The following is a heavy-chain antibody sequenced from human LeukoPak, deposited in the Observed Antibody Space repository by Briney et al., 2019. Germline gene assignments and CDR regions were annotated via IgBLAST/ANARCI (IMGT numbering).Heavy chain of an antibody. CDR2: IIPIFGTA. V-gene: IGHV1-69*05. Sequence: ASVKVSCXASGGTFSSYAINWVRQAPGQGLEWMGRIIPIFGTANYAQKFQGRVTITTDESTSTAYMELSSLRSEDTAVYYCARVFREYSYGNAWFDPWGQGTLVTVSS. CDR3: ARVFREYSYGNAWFDP. CDR1: GGTFSSYA. J-gene: IGHJ5*02. D-gene: IGHD5-18*01.